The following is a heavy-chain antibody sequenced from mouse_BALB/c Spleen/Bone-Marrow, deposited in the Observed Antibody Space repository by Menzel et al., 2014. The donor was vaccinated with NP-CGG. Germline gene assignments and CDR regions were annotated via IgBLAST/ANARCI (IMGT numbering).Heavy chain of an antibody. Sequence: VQGVESGPSLVAPSQSLSITCTVSGFSLTSYGVHWVRQPPGKGLEWLGVKWAGGTTSYNSALMSRLSISRDNSKSQVFLKMNSLQTDDTAIYYCARTGTKDYFDYWGQGTTLTVSS. J-gene: IGHJ2*01. V-gene: IGHV2-9*02. CDR2: KWAGGTT. CDR1: GFSLTSYG. D-gene: IGHD4-1*01. CDR3: ARTGTKDYFDY.